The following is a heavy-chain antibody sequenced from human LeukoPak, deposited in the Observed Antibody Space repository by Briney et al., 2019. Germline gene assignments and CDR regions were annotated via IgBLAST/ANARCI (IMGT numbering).Heavy chain of an antibody. V-gene: IGHV1-2*02. CDR3: ARASYYYDSSGYPGYYFDY. D-gene: IGHD3-22*01. J-gene: IGHJ4*02. CDR2: INPNSGST. CDR1: GYTFTGYY. Sequence: ASVKVSFKASGYTFTGYYMHWVRQAPGQGLEWMGWINPNSGSTNYAQKFQGRVTMTRDTSISTAYMELSRLRSDDTAVYYCARASYYYDSSGYPGYYFDYWGQGTLVTVSS.